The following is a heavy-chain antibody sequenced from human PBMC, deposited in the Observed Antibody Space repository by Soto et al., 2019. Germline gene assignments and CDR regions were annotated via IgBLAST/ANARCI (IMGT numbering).Heavy chain of an antibody. CDR2: IDEYGSTI. J-gene: IGHJ4*02. CDR3: TRDIGGKGAY. D-gene: IGHD3-10*01. V-gene: IGHV3-74*01. CDR1: GFTFSSYW. Sequence: GGSLRLSCAASGFTFSSYWMHWVRQVPGKGLLWVSRIDEYGSTINYADSVKGRFTISRDNARNTLYLEMNSLRAEDTALYYCTRDIGGKGAYWGPGTLVTVSS.